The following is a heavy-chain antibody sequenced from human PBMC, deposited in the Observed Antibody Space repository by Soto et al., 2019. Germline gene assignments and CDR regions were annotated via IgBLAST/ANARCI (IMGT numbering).Heavy chain of an antibody. D-gene: IGHD2-2*01. J-gene: IGHJ4*02. CDR2: ISGSGGST. Sequence: GGSLRLSCAASGFTFSSYAMSWVRQAPGKGLEWVSAISGSGGSTYYADSVKGRFTISRDNSKNTLYLQMNSLRAEDTAVYYCAKGRGYCSSTSCYVGSGYWGQGTLVTVS. CDR3: AKGRGYCSSTSCYVGSGY. V-gene: IGHV3-23*01. CDR1: GFTFSSYA.